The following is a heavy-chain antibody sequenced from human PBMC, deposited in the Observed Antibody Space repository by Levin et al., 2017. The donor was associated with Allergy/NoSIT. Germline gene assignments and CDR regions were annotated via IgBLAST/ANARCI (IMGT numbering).Heavy chain of an antibody. CDR2: ISGSGGST. CDR1: GFTFSSYA. Sequence: GESLKISCAASGFTFSSYAMSWVRQAPGKGLEWVSAISGSGGSTYYADSVKGRFTISRDNSKNTLYLQMNSLRAEDTAVYYCAKHDTRITMIVVVITHWGQGTLVTVSS. CDR3: AKHDTRITMIVVVITH. D-gene: IGHD3-22*01. J-gene: IGHJ4*02. V-gene: IGHV3-23*01.